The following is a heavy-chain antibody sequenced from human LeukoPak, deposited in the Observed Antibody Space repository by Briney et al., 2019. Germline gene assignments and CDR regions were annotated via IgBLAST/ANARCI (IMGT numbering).Heavy chain of an antibody. CDR1: GHTFNGYY. D-gene: IGHD6-19*01. Sequence: ASVTVSCKASGHTFNGYYKHWVRQAPGQGLEWMGWINPNSGGTNYAQKFQGRVTMTRDTSISTAYMELSRLRSDDTAMYYCARSSGWKYNIDYWGQGTLVTVSS. V-gene: IGHV1-2*02. J-gene: IGHJ4*02. CDR2: INPNSGGT. CDR3: ARSSGWKYNIDY.